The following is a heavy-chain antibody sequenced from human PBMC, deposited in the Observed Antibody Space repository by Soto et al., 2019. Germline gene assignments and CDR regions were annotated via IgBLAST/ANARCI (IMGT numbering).Heavy chain of an antibody. Sequence: PGGSLRLSCAASGFTFSSYSMNWVRQAPGKGLEWVSSISSSGSTIYYADSVKGRFTISRDNAKNSLYLQMNSLRAEDTAVYYCARDRLSPDIVVVPAATPFDYWGQGTLVTVSS. CDR2: ISSSGSTI. D-gene: IGHD2-2*02. J-gene: IGHJ4*02. CDR1: GFTFSSYS. V-gene: IGHV3-21*04. CDR3: ARDRLSPDIVVVPAATPFDY.